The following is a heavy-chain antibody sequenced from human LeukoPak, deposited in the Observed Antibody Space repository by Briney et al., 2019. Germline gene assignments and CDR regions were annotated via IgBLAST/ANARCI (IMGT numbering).Heavy chain of an antibody. Sequence: SETLSLTCAIYGVSFGGYYWNWLRQSPGKGLEWIGEINHSGSINYNPSLKSRVTILVDTAKNQFSLKLSSMAAAATAVYYCARFPCSGDSCYSGIRAFDIWGQGTMVTVSS. J-gene: IGHJ3*02. D-gene: IGHD2-15*01. CDR2: INHSGSI. CDR3: ARFPCSGDSCYSGIRAFDI. CDR1: GVSFGGYY. V-gene: IGHV4-34*01.